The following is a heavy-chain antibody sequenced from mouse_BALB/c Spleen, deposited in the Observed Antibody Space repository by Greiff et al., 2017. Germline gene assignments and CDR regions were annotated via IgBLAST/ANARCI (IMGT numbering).Heavy chain of an antibody. CDR3: AREVTTATSGAY. D-gene: IGHD1-2*01. CDR2: ISYSGST. V-gene: IGHV3-2*02. Sequence: EVKLMESGPGLVKPSQSLSLTCTVTGYSITSDYAWNWIRQFPGNKLEWMGYISYSGSTSYNPSLKSRISITRDTSKNQFFLQLNSVTTEDTATYYCAREVTTATSGAYWGQGTLVTVSA. CDR1: GYSITSDYA. J-gene: IGHJ3*01.